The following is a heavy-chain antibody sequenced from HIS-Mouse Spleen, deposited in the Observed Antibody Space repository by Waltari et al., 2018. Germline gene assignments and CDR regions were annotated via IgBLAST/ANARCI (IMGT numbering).Heavy chain of an antibody. CDR3: AKDISRGKGGAFDI. D-gene: IGHD3-16*01. Sequence: EVQLVESGVGVVQPVGSLRLSCAAPGFTFDAYSMHWFRQPPGKGREWVSGISWNSGSIGYADSVKGRFTISRDNAKNSLYLQMNSLRAEDTALYYCAKDISRGKGGAFDIWGQGTMVTVSS. CDR1: GFTFDAYS. CDR2: ISWNSGSI. V-gene: IGHV3-9*01. J-gene: IGHJ3*02.